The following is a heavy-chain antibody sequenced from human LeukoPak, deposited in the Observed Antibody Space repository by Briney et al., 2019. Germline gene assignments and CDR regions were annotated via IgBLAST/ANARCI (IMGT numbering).Heavy chain of an antibody. CDR3: ARARRVVVVVAATPNWFDP. CDR1: GYTFTGYY. D-gene: IGHD2-15*01. J-gene: IGHJ5*02. V-gene: IGHV1-2*02. Sequence: GASVKVSCKASGYTFTGYYMHWVRQAPGQGLEWMGWINPNSGGTNYAQKFQGRVTMTRDTSISTAYMELSRLRSDDTAVYYCARARRVVVVVAATPNWFDPWGQGTLVTVSS. CDR2: INPNSGGT.